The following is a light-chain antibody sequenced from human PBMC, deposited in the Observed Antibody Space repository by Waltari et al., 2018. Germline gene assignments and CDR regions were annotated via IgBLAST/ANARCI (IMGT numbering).Light chain of an antibody. CDR2: DAS. CDR1: QSVASY. J-gene: IGKJ1*01. CDR3: QQRIGWPPWT. V-gene: IGKV3-11*01. Sequence: EIVLTQSPAILSLSPGERATLSCRASQSVASYLAWYQQKPGQAPRLLIYDASNRASGITARLSGSGSGTDFTLTISSLEPEDFAVYYCQQRIGWPPWTFGQGTKVEI.